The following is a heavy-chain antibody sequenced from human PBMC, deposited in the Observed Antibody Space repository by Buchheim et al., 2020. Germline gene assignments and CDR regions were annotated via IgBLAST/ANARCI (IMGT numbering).Heavy chain of an antibody. CDR1: GYGSTSSW. Sequence: EVQVVQSGAEVKKSGESLKISCKASGYGSTSSWLAWVRQMPGKGLEWMGIIYLGDSDTRYNPSFQGQVTISADKATSTAFLQWSSLKASDSAMYYCARRGGGSLSHYYFYAMDVWGQGT. J-gene: IGHJ6*02. D-gene: IGHD2-15*01. V-gene: IGHV5-51*01. CDR3: ARRGGGSLSHYYFYAMDV. CDR2: IYLGDSDT.